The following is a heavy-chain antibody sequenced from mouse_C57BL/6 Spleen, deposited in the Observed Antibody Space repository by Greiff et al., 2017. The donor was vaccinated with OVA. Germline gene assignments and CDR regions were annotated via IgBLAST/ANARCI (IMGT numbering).Heavy chain of an antibody. V-gene: IGHV5-4*01. CDR3: ARELNYAMDY. Sequence: DVHLVESGGGLVKPGGSLKLSCAASGFTFSSYAMSWVRQTPEKRLEWVATISAGGSYTYYPDNVKGRFTISRDNAKNNLYLQMSHLKSEDTAMYYCARELNYAMDYWGQGTSVTVSS. CDR2: ISAGGSYT. D-gene: IGHD1-3*01. J-gene: IGHJ4*01. CDR1: GFTFSSYA.